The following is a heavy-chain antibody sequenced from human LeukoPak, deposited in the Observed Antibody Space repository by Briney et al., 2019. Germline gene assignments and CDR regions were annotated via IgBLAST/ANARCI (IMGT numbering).Heavy chain of an antibody. D-gene: IGHD3-22*01. CDR2: ISDTGATT. Sequence: PGGSLRLSCAASGFSFSTYSMSWVRQAPGKGLEWVSVISDTGATTFYADSVKGRFTISRDNSKNTLYLQMSSLRAEDTAVYYCARKVWYYYDSSGYYYFDYWGQGTLVTVSS. CDR1: GFSFSTYS. J-gene: IGHJ4*02. V-gene: IGHV3-23*01. CDR3: ARKVWYYYDSSGYYYFDY.